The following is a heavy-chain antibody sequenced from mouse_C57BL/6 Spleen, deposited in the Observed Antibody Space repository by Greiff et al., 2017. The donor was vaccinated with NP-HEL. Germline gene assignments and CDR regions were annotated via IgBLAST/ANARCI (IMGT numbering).Heavy chain of an antibody. CDR1: GYAFSSYW. CDR3: ARSFITTVVAHFDY. D-gene: IGHD1-1*01. J-gene: IGHJ2*01. V-gene: IGHV1-80*01. CDR2: IYPGDGDT. Sequence: VQLQQSGAELVKPGASVKISCKASGYAFSSYWMNWVKQRPGKGLEWIGQIYPGDGDTNYNGKFKGKATLTADKSSSTAYMQLSSLTSEDSAVYFCARSFITTVVAHFDYWGQGTTLTVSS.